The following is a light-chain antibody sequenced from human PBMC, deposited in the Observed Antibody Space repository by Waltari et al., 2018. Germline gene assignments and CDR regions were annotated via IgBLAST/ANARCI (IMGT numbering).Light chain of an antibody. J-gene: IGKJ5*01. Sequence: ELVLTQSPATLSLSPGERATLSCRASQSVGSFLAWYQQKPGQAPRLLIYDASNRATGIPARFSGSGSGTDFTFTISSLEPEDFGTYYCQQYNNLVLTFGQGTRLEIK. CDR2: DAS. CDR3: QQYNNLVLT. CDR1: QSVGSF. V-gene: IGKV3-11*01.